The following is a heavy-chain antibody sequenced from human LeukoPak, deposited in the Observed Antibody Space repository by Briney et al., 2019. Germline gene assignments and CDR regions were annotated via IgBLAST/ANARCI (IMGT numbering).Heavy chain of an antibody. CDR1: GFTFSSYA. V-gene: IGHV3-23*01. D-gene: IGHD3-22*01. CDR2: ISVSGDST. J-gene: IGHJ3*01. Sequence: GGSLRLSCAASGFTFSSYAMSWIRQAPGQGLDWVSVISVSGDSTYYADSVKGRFTISRDNSKNTLYLQMNSLRAEDTAVYYCAKNRDSSSYYHDAFDFWGQGTMVTVST. CDR3: AKNRDSSSYYHDAFDF.